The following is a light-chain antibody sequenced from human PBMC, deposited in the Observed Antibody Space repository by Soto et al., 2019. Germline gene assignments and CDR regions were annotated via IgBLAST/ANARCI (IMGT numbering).Light chain of an antibody. V-gene: IGLV7-46*01. CDR1: TGAVTSGHY. J-gene: IGLJ3*02. Sequence: QAVVTQEPSLTVSPGGTVTLTFGSSTGAVTSGHYPYWCQQKPGQAPRTLIYDTSYKHSWTPARFSGSLLGGNAALTLSGAQPEDEAEYYCLLSYSGARVFGGGTKVTVL. CDR2: DTS. CDR3: LLSYSGARV.